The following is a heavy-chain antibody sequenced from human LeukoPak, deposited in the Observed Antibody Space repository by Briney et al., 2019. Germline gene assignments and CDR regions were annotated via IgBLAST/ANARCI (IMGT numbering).Heavy chain of an antibody. CDR2: ISGSGGST. Sequence: GGSLRLSCAASGFTFSSYAMSWVRQAPGKGLEWVSAISGSGGSTYYADSVKGRFTISRDNSKNTQYLQMNSLRAEDTAVYYCAKDPTTYYDSSGYGRYNWFDPWGQGTLVTVSS. J-gene: IGHJ5*02. D-gene: IGHD3-22*01. V-gene: IGHV3-23*01. CDR1: GFTFSSYA. CDR3: AKDPTTYYDSSGYGRYNWFDP.